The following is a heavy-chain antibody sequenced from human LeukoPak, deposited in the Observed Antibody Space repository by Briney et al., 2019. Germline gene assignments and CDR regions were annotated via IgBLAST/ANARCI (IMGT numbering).Heavy chain of an antibody. D-gene: IGHD3-9*01. CDR1: GGSLSSSTYY. CDR3: ARHFRISRYFDWLLPFDY. CDR2: IYYSGST. V-gene: IGHV4-39*01. J-gene: IGHJ4*02. Sequence: PSETLSLTCTVSGGSLSSSTYYWGWIRQPPGKGLEWIGGIYYSGSTYYNPSLNSRATIFVDTSKNQFSLKLTSVTAADTAVYYCARHFRISRYFDWLLPFDYWGQGTLVTVSS.